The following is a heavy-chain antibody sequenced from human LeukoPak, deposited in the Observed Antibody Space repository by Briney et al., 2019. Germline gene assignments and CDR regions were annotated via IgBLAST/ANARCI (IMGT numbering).Heavy chain of an antibody. CDR1: GGSFSGYY. J-gene: IGHJ5*02. D-gene: IGHD3-3*01. V-gene: IGHV4-34*01. CDR2: INHSGST. Sequence: SETLSLTCAVYGGSFSGYYWSWIRQPPGKRLEWIGEINHSGSTNYNPSLKSRVTISVDTSKNQFSLKLSSVTAADTAVYYCARGFDRVWRGYSTFDPWGQGTLVTVSS. CDR3: ARGFDRVWRGYSTFDP.